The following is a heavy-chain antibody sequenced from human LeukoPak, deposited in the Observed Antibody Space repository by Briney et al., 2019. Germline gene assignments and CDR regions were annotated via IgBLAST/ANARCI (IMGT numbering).Heavy chain of an antibody. J-gene: IGHJ4*02. Sequence: PGGSLRLSCAASGFTFSLYAMHWVRQVPGKGLEWVAVISYDGSNKYYADSVKGRFTIPRDNSKNTLYLQMNSLRAEDTAVYYCARPHIETGGFGDYFDYWGQGTLVTVSS. CDR3: ARPHIETGGFGDYFDY. D-gene: IGHD7-27*01. CDR1: GFTFSLYA. CDR2: ISYDGSNK. V-gene: IGHV3-30-3*01.